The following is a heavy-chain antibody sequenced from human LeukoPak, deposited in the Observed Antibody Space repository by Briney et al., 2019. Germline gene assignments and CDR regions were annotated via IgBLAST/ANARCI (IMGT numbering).Heavy chain of an antibody. CDR2: IGTAGDT. J-gene: IGHJ6*02. CDR3: ARGSYGDSTYYGMDV. V-gene: IGHV3-13*01. Sequence: GGSLILSCAASGFTFSSYDMHWVRHATGKGLEWVSAIGTAGDTYYPGSVKGRFTISRENAKNSLYLQMNSLRAGDTAVYYCARGSYGDSTYYGMDVWGQGTTVTVSS. D-gene: IGHD4-17*01. CDR1: GFTFSSYD.